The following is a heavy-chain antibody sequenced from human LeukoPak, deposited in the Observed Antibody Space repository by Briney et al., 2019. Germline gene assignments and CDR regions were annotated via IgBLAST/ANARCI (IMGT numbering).Heavy chain of an antibody. Sequence: VGSLRLSCAASGFTFSSYGMHWVRQAPGKGLEWVAVISYDGSNKYYADSVKGRFTISRDNSKNTLYLQMNSLRAEDTAVYYCAKGTRGVIIPNFDYWGQGTLVTVSS. J-gene: IGHJ4*02. CDR2: ISYDGSNK. CDR1: GFTFSSYG. V-gene: IGHV3-30*18. CDR3: AKGTRGVIIPNFDY. D-gene: IGHD3-10*01.